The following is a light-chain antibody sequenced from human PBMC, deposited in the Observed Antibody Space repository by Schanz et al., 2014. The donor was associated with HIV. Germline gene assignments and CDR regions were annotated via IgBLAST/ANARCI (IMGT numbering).Light chain of an antibody. V-gene: IGLV2-14*03. CDR1: SSDVGGYNY. Sequence: QSALTQPASVSGSPGQSFTISCTGTSSDVGGYNYVSWYQQHPGKAPKLMIYDVSNRPSGVFNRFSGSKSGNTASLTISGLQAEDEADYYCSSYTSSSTLVFGGGTKLTVL. CDR2: DVS. CDR3: SSYTSSSTLV. J-gene: IGLJ2*01.